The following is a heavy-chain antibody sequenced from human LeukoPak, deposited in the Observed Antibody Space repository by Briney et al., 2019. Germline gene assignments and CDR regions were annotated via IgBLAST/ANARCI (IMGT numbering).Heavy chain of an antibody. D-gene: IGHD3-22*01. V-gene: IGHV4-59*11. CDR2: IYYSGTT. J-gene: IGHJ3*02. Sequence: SETLSLTCTVSGGSICSHYWSWIRQPPGEGLEWIGYIYYSGTTSYNPSLKSRVTISVDTSKNQFSLKLGSVTAADTAVYYCARDYYDSRGEAFDIWGLGTMVTVSS. CDR3: ARDYYDSRGEAFDI. CDR1: GGSICSHY.